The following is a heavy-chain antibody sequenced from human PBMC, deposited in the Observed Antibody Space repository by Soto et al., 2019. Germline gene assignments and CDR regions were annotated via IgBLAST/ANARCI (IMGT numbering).Heavy chain of an antibody. J-gene: IGHJ5*02. V-gene: IGHV4-34*01. Sequence: SATLSLTCAVSGGSFSGYYWSWIRQPPGKGLEWIGEINHSGSTNYNPSLKSRVTISVDTSKNQFSLKLSSVTAADTAVYYCARGPFRGYCSGGSCWGTYNWFDPWGQGTLVTVS. CDR1: GGSFSGYY. D-gene: IGHD2-15*01. CDR3: ARGPFRGYCSGGSCWGTYNWFDP. CDR2: INHSGST.